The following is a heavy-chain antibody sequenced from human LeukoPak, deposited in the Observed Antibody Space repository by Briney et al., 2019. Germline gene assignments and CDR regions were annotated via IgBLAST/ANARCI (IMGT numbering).Heavy chain of an antibody. CDR2: IRNEANRYTT. J-gene: IGHJ4*02. Sequence: HSGGSLRLSCAASGLTLGGYYMAWVRQAPGKGLEWVGRIRNEANRYTTEYAASVKGRFTISRDDSKNSLYLQMNSLKTEDTAVYYCTRLRNYGYDFWGQGTLVTVSS. V-gene: IGHV3-72*01. CDR3: TRLRNYGYDF. CDR1: GLTLGGYY. D-gene: IGHD5-18*01.